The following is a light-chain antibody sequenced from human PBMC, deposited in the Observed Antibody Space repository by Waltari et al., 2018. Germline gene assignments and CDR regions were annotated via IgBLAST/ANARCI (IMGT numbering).Light chain of an antibody. J-gene: IGLJ1*01. CDR3: CSYAGGTAYV. CDR1: SSHIGTYNF. CDR2: EAT. V-gene: IGLV2-23*01. Sequence: SALTQPASVSGSPGQSITISCTGTSSHIGTYNFVSWYQEYPGKAPKLIIYEATKRPSGVSDRFSASKSGNTASLTISGLQADDEADYSCCSYAGGTAYVFGTGTRVTVL.